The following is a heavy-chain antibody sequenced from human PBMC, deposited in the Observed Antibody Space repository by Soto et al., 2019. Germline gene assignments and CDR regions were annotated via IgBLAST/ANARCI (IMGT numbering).Heavy chain of an antibody. CDR1: GFTFSSYA. V-gene: IGHV3-23*01. CDR3: AKRYYYGSGSYPNGMDV. Sequence: PGGSLRLSCAASGFTFSSYAMSWVRQAPGKGLEWVSAISGSGGSTYYADSVKGRFTISRDNSKNTLYLQMNSLRAEDMAVYYCAKRYYYGSGSYPNGMDVWGQGTTVTVSS. J-gene: IGHJ6*02. CDR2: ISGSGGST. D-gene: IGHD3-10*01.